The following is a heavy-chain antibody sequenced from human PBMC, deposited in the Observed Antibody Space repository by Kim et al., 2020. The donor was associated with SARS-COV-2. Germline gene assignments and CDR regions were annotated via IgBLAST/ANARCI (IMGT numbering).Heavy chain of an antibody. J-gene: IGHJ4*02. CDR3: ARGEMEVVVVAASGQLFDY. V-gene: IGHV7-4-1*02. CDR1: GYTFTSYA. Sequence: ASVKVSCKASGYTFTSYAMNWVRQAPGQGLEWMGWINTNTGNPTYAQGFTGRFVFSLDTSVSTAYLQISSLKAEDTAVYYCARGEMEVVVVAASGQLFDYWGQGTLVTVSS. CDR2: INTNTGNP. D-gene: IGHD2-15*01.